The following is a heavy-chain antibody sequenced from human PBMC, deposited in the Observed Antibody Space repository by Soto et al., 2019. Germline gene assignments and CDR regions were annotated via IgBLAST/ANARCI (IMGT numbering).Heavy chain of an antibody. J-gene: IGHJ3*02. CDR1: GYSFTSYW. D-gene: IGHD3-22*01. CDR3: ARHSSGAAFDI. V-gene: IGHV5-51*01. Sequence: GESLKLSFKGSGYSFTSYWIGWVRQMPGKGLEWMGIIYPGDSETTYSPSFQGQVTISADKSINTAYLQWSSLKASDTAMYYCARHSSGAAFDIWGQGTLVTVSS. CDR2: IYPGDSET.